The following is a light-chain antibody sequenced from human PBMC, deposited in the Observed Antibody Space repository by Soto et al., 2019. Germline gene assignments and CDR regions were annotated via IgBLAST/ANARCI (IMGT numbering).Light chain of an antibody. CDR3: QQANSFPIT. CDR1: QGIGNW. CDR2: RAS. V-gene: IGKV1-12*01. Sequence: DLQITQSHSSESASVGDRVTITCRASQGIGNWLAWYQQKPGKAPKLLIYRASHLQSGVPSRFSGSGSGTDFTLTINSLQPEDFATYYCQQANSFPITFGQGTRLEI. J-gene: IGKJ5*01.